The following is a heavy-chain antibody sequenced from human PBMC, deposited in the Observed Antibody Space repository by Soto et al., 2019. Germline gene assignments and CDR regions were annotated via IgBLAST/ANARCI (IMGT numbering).Heavy chain of an antibody. CDR2: ISYDGSNK. V-gene: IGHV3-30*18. CDR3: AKEGGYDFWCFDL. J-gene: IGHJ2*01. Sequence: QVQLVESGGGVVQPGRSLRLSCAASGFTFSSYGMHWVRQAPGKGLEWVAVISYDGSNKYYADSVKGRVTISRDNSKNTRYLQMNSLRAEDMAVSDCAKEGGYDFWCFDLWGRGTLVTVSS. CDR1: GFTFSSYG. D-gene: IGHD5-12*01.